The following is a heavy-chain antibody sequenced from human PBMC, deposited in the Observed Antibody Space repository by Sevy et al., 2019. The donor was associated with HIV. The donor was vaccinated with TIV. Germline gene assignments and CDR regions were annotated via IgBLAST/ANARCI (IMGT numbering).Heavy chain of an antibody. V-gene: IGHV4-39*01. CDR3: ARHSTDYYDSSGYYYLDYYYYYGMDV. CDR2: IYYSGST. CDR1: GGSISSSSYY. D-gene: IGHD3-22*01. J-gene: IGHJ6*02. Sequence: SETRSLTCTVSGGSISSSSYYWGWIRQPPGKGLEWIGSIYYSGSTYYNPSLKSRVTISVDTSKNQFSLKLSSVTAAETAVYYCARHSTDYYDSSGYYYLDYYYYYGMDVWGQGTTVTVSS.